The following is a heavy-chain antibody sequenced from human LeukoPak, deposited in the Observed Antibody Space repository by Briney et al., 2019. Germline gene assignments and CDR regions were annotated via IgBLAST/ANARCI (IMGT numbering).Heavy chain of an antibody. CDR3: ARLKLGAYFDL. CDR1: GGSISSGGYY. V-gene: IGHV4-31*03. J-gene: IGHJ2*01. CDR2: IYYTGST. Sequence: SETLSLTCTVSGGSISSGGYYWTWIRQHPGKGLDCIGYIYYTGSTYYNPSLRSRVTISVDKSKNQFSLKLTSVTAADTAVYYCARLKLGAYFDLWGRGTLVTVPS. D-gene: IGHD3-16*01.